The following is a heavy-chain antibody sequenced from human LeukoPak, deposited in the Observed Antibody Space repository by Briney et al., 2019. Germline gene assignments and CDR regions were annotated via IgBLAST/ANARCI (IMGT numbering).Heavy chain of an antibody. CDR2: INHSGST. CDR3: ARGGDSSGYYYRLRNDY. V-gene: IGHV4-34*01. J-gene: IGHJ4*02. Sequence: SETLSLTCAVYGGSFSGYYWGWIRQPPGKGLEWIGEINHSGSTNYNPSLKSRVTISVDTSKNQFSLKLSSVTAADTAVYYCARGGDSSGYYYRLRNDYWGQGTLVTVSS. CDR1: GGSFSGYY. D-gene: IGHD3-22*01.